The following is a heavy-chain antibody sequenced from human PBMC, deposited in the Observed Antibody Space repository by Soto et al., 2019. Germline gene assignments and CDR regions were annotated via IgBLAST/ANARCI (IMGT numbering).Heavy chain of an antibody. J-gene: IGHJ6*02. CDR1: GGTFSSYA. V-gene: IGHV1-69*01. CDR2: IIPIFGTA. D-gene: IGHD6-13*01. CDR3: ARDRRGVPIAAAGPNYYYGMDV. Sequence: QVQLVQSGAEVKKPGSSVKVSCKASGGTFSSYAISWVRQAPGQGLEWMGGIIPIFGTANYAQKFQGRVTITADESPSKAYMELSSLRSEDTAVYYCARDRRGVPIAAAGPNYYYGMDVWGQGTTVTVSS.